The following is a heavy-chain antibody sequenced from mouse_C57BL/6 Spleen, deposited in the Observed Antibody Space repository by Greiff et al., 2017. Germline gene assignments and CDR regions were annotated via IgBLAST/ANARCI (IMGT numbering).Heavy chain of an antibody. J-gene: IGHJ4*01. V-gene: IGHV6-3*01. Sequence: DVKLVESGGGLVQPGGSMKLSCVASGFTFSNYWMNWVRQSPEKGLEWVAQIRLKSDNYATHYAESVKGRFTISRDDSKSSVYLQMNNIRAEDTGIYYCTEGRGDAMDYWGQGTSVTVSS. CDR3: TEGRGDAMDY. CDR2: IRLKSDNYAT. CDR1: GFTFSNYW.